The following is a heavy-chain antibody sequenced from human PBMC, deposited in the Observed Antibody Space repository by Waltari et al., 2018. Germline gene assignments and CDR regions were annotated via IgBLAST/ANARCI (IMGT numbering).Heavy chain of an antibody. CDR2: IRYDGSNK. J-gene: IGHJ4*02. CDR3: AKDRQQLYFDY. V-gene: IGHV3-30*02. D-gene: IGHD6-13*01. Sequence: QVQLVESGGGVVQPGGSLRLSCAASGFTFSSYGMHWVRQAPGKGLEWVAFIRYDGSNKYYADSVKGRFTISRDNSKNTLYLQMNSLRAEDTAVYYCAKDRQQLYFDYWGQGTLVTVSS. CDR1: GFTFSSYG.